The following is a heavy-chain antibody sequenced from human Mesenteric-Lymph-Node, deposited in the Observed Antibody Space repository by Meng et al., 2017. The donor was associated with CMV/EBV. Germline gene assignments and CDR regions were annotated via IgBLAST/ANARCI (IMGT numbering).Heavy chain of an antibody. J-gene: IGHJ4*02. D-gene: IGHD1-7*01. CDR1: GITFGSYG. V-gene: IGHV3-23*01. Sequence: GGSLRLSCAASGITFGSYGMTWVRQAPGKGLEWVSVISASGGSTYYADSVKGRFTISRDNSKNTLSLQMNSLRAEDTAVYYCATRTGTPNRFDYWGQGTLVTVSS. CDR3: ATRTGTPNRFDY. CDR2: ISASGGST.